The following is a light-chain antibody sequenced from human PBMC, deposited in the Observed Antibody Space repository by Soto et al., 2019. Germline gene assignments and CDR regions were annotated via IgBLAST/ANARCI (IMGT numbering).Light chain of an antibody. V-gene: IGLV2-14*03. CDR1: SSDVGGYNY. Sequence: QSALTQPASVSGSPGQSITISCTGTSSDVGGYNYVSWYQHHPGKAPKLMIFDVSNRPSGVSNRFSGSKSGNTASLTISGLQPEDEAYYYCSSYTTSNTRQTVFGTGTKVTGL. CDR3: SSYTTSNTRQTV. CDR2: DVS. J-gene: IGLJ1*01.